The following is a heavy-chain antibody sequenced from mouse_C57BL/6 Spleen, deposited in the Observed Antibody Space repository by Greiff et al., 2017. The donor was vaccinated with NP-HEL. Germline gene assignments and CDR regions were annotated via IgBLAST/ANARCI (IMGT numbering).Heavy chain of an antibody. D-gene: IGHD2-5*01. CDR2: ISYSGST. J-gene: IGHJ1*03. Sequence: EVKLMESGPGLAKPSQTLSLTCSVTGYSITSDYWNWIRKFPGNKLEYMGYISYSGSTYYNPSLKSRISITRDTSKNQYYLQLNSVTTEDTATYYCASSAYYSNDWYFDVWGTGTTVTVSS. CDR1: GYSITSDY. V-gene: IGHV3-8*01. CDR3: ASSAYYSNDWYFDV.